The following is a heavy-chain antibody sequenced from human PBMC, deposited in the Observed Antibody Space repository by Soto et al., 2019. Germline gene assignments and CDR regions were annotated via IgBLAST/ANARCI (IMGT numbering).Heavy chain of an antibody. V-gene: IGHV3-30*03. CDR2: ISYDGRKK. Sequence: QVQLVESGGGVVQPGRSLRLSCAASGFTFSSYGMHWVRQAPGKGLEWVAVISYDGRKKYYADSVKGRFTISRDNSKNAPNLQMSSLRPYDTAVYYCASLSGGGGFGYWGQGTLVTVSS. D-gene: IGHD3-10*01. CDR1: GFTFSSYG. CDR3: ASLSGGGGFGY. J-gene: IGHJ4*02.